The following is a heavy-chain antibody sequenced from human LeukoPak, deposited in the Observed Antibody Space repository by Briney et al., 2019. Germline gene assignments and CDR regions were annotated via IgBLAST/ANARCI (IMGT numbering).Heavy chain of an antibody. J-gene: IGHJ4*02. CDR1: GYTVSSNY. CDR3: ARIISSWVYFDY. D-gene: IGHD6-13*01. V-gene: IGHV3-66*01. CDR2: IYSGGST. Sequence: GGSLRLSRAASGYTVSSNYMSWVPEAPGKGLEWVSVIYSGGSTYYANSVKGRFTISRDNSKNTMYLQMNSLRAEDTAVYYCARIISSWVYFDYWGQGTLVTVSS.